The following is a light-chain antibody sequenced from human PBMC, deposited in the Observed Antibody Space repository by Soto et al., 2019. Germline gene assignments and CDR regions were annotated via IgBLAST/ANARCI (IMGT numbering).Light chain of an antibody. CDR3: QHYTNTNNPWM. CDR1: QTISTW. V-gene: IGKV1-5*01. CDR2: DAS. J-gene: IGKJ1*01. Sequence: DIPVTQSPPTLSASVGDRVTITCRASQTISTWMAWYQQKPGKAPKLLVYDASTLQSGVASRFSGSVSGTEFTLIISGLQPDDSATYYCQHYTNTNNPWMFGQGTKVEI.